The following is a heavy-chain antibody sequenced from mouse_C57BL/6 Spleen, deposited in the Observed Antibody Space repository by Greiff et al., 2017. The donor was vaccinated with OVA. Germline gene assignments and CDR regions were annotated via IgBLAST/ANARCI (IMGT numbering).Heavy chain of an antibody. CDR2: IDPETGGT. CDR3: TRSYDYPFAY. V-gene: IGHV1-15*01. J-gene: IGHJ3*01. Sequence: VQLQQSGAELVRPGASVTLSCKASGYTFTDYEMHWVKQTPVHGLEWIGAIDPETGGTAYNQKFKGKAILTADKSSSTAYMELRSLTSEDSAVYYCTRSYDYPFAYWGQGTLVTVSA. D-gene: IGHD2-4*01. CDR1: GYTFTDYE.